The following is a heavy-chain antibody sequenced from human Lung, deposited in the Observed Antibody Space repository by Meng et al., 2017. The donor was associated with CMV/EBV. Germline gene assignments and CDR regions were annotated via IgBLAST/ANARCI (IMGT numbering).Heavy chain of an antibody. V-gene: IGHV1-2*02. J-gene: IGHJ5*02. CDR3: ARNNYYYDSSGPLGL. D-gene: IGHD3-22*01. CDR1: GYTFGDYF. Sequence: GYTFGDYFIHWVRPAPGQGLEWMGWINPRSGDSKYAQKFQGRVTMTRDTAISATYMEVRRLTYDDTAVYYCARNNYYYDSSGPLGLWGQGALVTVSS. CDR2: INPRSGDS.